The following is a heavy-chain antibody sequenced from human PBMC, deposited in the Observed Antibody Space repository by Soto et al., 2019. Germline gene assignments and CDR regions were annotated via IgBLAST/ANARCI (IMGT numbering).Heavy chain of an antibody. CDR1: GFTFSRYS. D-gene: IGHD6-13*01. CDR3: ARHPERIAQSGWFDP. J-gene: IGHJ5*02. Sequence: EVQLVESGGGLVQPGGSLRLSCAASGFTFSRYSMNWVRQAPGKGLAWVAYISSSSSTIYYADSVKGRFTISRDNAKNSRELQMNSLRAEDTAVYYCARHPERIAQSGWFDPWGQGTLVTVAS. CDR2: ISSSSSTI. V-gene: IGHV3-48*01.